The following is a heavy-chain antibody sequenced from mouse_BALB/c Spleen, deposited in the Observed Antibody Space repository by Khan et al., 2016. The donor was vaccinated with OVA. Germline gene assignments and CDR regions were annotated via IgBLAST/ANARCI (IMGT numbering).Heavy chain of an antibody. V-gene: IGHV9-1*02. J-gene: IGHJ1*01. CDR1: GYTFTNYG. Sequence: QIQLVQSGPELKKPGETVKISCKASGYTFTNYGMNWVKQAPGKGLKWMGWINTSTGEPTYTADFKGRFAFSLEPSASTAYLQINNLKNEDMATYFCARGASYWYFDVWGAGTTVTVSS. CDR3: ARGASYWYFDV. CDR2: INTSTGEP.